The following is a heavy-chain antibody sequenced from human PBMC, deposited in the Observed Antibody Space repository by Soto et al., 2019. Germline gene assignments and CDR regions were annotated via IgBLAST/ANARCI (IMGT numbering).Heavy chain of an antibody. V-gene: IGHV2-5*02. J-gene: IGHJ4*02. CDR1: GFSLSTSGVG. CDR2: IYWDDYK. D-gene: IGHD3-16*01. Sequence: QITLKESGPALVKPTQTLTLTCTFSGFSLSTSGVGVGWIRQPPGEALEWLALIYWDDYKHFSPSLESRLTTXKXXRKTQVVLTMTNLDPVDTATYYCVHKGGGDRILDYWGQGTLVTVSS. CDR3: VHKGGGDRILDY.